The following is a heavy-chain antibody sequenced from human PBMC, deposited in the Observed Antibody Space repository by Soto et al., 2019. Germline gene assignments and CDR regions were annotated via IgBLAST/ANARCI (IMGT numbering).Heavy chain of an antibody. D-gene: IGHD2-2*01. CDR1: GDSISSSNHY. V-gene: IGHV4-39*01. CDR3: ARHISSVVRARLPGTWWFDP. CDR2: VFYSGNT. J-gene: IGHJ5*02. Sequence: PSETLSLTCTVSGDSISSSNHYWGWIRQSPGKGLEWIGNVFYSGNTDYNPSLSSRVTICVDTSKNQASLNLTSVTVADTAVYVCARHISSVVRARLPGTWWFDPWGQGTLVTVSS.